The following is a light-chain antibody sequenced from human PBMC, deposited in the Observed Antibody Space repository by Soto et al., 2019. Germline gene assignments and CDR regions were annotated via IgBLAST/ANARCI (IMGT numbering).Light chain of an antibody. CDR2: YAS. CDR1: ESVHSN. V-gene: IGKV3-15*01. Sequence: EMVMTQSPATLSVSPGERVTLSCRASESVHSNLAWYQQKPGQRPSLLIYYASTSVTGVRDRFSGSGSGTEFTLTISSLQSEDVGVYYCQDYSNCPPTFGPGTKVEIK. CDR3: QDYSNCPPT. J-gene: IGKJ3*01.